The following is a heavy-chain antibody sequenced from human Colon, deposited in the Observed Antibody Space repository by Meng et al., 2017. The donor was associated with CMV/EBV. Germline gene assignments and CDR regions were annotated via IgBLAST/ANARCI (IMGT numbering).Heavy chain of an antibody. CDR1: NGSISNSY. CDR3: ARGFRLNKSYYYYYGMDV. V-gene: IGHV4-59*01. J-gene: IGHJ6*02. D-gene: IGHD1/OR15-1a*01. CDR2: MYQGGST. Sequence: GSLRLSCTVSNGSISNSYCSWIRQSPGKGLEWIGHMYQGGSTKYNPSLESRITMSVDTSKNQFSLRLSSVTAEDTAVYYCARGFRLNKSYYYYYGMDVWGQGTTVTVSS.